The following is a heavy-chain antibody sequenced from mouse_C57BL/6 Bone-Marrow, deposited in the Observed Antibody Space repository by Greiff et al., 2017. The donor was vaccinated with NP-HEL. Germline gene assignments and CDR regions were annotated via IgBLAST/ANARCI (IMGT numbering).Heavy chain of an antibody. CDR3: AREEWLRRNFDY. Sequence: VKLQESGPELVKPGASVKISCKASGYTFTDYYINWVKQRPGQGLEWIGWIFPGSGSTYYNEKFKGKATLTVDKSSSTAYMLLSSLTSEDSAVYFCAREEWLRRNFDYWGQGTTLTVSS. V-gene: IGHV1-75*01. CDR1: GYTFTDYY. J-gene: IGHJ2*01. D-gene: IGHD2-2*01. CDR2: IFPGSGST.